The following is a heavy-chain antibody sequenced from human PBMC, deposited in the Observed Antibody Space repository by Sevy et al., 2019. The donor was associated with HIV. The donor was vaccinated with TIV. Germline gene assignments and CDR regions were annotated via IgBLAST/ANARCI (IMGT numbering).Heavy chain of an antibody. D-gene: IGHD2-2*01. CDR2: IYYSGST. Sequence: SETLSLTCTVSGGSISSYYWSWIRQPPGKGLEWIGYIYYSGSTNYNPSLKSRVTISVDTSKNQFSLKLSSVTAADTAVYYCARAVLGYCSSTGCYAAGYFDYWGQGTLVTVSS. CDR1: GGSISSYY. CDR3: ARAVLGYCSSTGCYAAGYFDY. V-gene: IGHV4-59*01. J-gene: IGHJ4*02.